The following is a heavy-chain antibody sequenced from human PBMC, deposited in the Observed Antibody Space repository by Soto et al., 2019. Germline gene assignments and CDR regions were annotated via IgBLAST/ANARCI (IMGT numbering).Heavy chain of an antibody. CDR1: GFTFSSYG. D-gene: IGHD6-13*01. Sequence: GGSLRLSCAASGFTFSSYGMHWVRQAPGKGLEWVAVIWYDGSNKYYADSVKGRFTISRDNSKNKLYLQMNSLRAEDTAVYYCARERDIAAACDAFDIWGQGTMVTVSS. CDR2: IWYDGSNK. J-gene: IGHJ3*02. V-gene: IGHV3-33*08. CDR3: ARERDIAAACDAFDI.